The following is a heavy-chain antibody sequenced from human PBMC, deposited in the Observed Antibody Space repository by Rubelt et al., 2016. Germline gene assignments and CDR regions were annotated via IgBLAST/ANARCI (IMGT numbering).Heavy chain of an antibody. D-gene: IGHD3-22*01. CDR1: GGSFSGYY. CDR2: INHSGST. CDR3: ARTYYYDSSGYSDPLYYFDY. J-gene: IGHJ4*02. V-gene: IGHV4-34*01. Sequence: QLQQWGAGLLKPSETLSLTCAVYGGSFSGYYWSWIRQPPGKGLEWIGEINHSGSTNYNPSLKSRVTISVDTSKNQFSLKLSSVTAADTAVYYCARTYYYDSSGYSDPLYYFDYWGQGTLVTVSS.